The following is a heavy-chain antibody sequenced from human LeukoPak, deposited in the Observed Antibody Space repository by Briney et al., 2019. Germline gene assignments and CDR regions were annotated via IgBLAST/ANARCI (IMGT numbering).Heavy chain of an antibody. CDR3: AKFPPSLVDTAMAFDY. CDR2: ISGSGGST. CDR1: GFTFSSYA. Sequence: PGGSLRLSCAASGFTFSSYAMSWVRQAPAKGLEWVSAISGSGGSTYYADSVKGRFTISRDNSKNTLYLQMNSLRAEDTAVYYCAKFPPSLVDTAMAFDYWGQGTLVTVSS. D-gene: IGHD5-18*01. V-gene: IGHV3-23*01. J-gene: IGHJ4*02.